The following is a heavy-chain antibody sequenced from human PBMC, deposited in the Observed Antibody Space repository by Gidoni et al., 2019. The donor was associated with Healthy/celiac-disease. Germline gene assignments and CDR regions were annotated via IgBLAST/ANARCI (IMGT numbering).Heavy chain of an antibody. J-gene: IGHJ4*02. D-gene: IGHD4-17*01. Sequence: QVKQVESGGGVVQPGRSLRLSCAASGFTLISYGMHWVRQAPGKGLEWVAVISYDGSNKYYADSVKGRFTISRDNSKNTLYLQMNSLRAEDTAVYYCAKSQGVTTFFPPFDYWGQGTLVTVSS. CDR2: ISYDGSNK. CDR3: AKSQGVTTFFPPFDY. V-gene: IGHV3-30*18. CDR1: GFTLISYG.